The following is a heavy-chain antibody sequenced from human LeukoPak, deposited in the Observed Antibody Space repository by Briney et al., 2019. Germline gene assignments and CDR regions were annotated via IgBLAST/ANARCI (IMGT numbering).Heavy chain of an antibody. J-gene: IGHJ4*02. Sequence: SETRSLTCTVSGGSISSYYWNWIRQPPGKGPEWIGCISDTGTTKYNPAFKSRVTISVDTSKNQFSLKLTSVTAADTAVYFCATGYYEPFEKWGQGTLVSVSS. V-gene: IGHV4-59*01. CDR1: GGSISSYY. CDR3: ATGYYEPFEK. D-gene: IGHD3-22*01. CDR2: ISDTGTT.